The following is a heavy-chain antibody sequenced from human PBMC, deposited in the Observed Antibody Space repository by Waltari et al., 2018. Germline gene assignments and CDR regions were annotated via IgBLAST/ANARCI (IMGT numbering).Heavy chain of an antibody. J-gene: IGHJ4*02. Sequence: VQLVQSGAEVKKPGSSVKVSCKASGGTFSSYAISWVRQAPGKGLEWMGRFDPEDGETIYAEKFQGRVTITADTSTDTAYMELSSLRSEDTAVYYCATTNSDYFDYWGQGTLVTVSS. CDR2: FDPEDGET. CDR1: GGTFSSYA. CDR3: ATTNSDYFDY. V-gene: IGHV1-69-2*01. D-gene: IGHD1-1*01.